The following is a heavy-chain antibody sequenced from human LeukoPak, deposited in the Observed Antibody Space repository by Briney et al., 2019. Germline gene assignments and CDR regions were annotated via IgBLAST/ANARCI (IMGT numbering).Heavy chain of an antibody. J-gene: IGHJ4*02. CDR3: ARGPDRRDGYKSLDY. D-gene: IGHD5-24*01. Sequence: SETLSLTCTVSGGSISSSSYYWSWIRQPAGKGLEWIGRIYSSGSTNYNPSLKSRLTMSVDTSKNQFSLKLTSVTAADTAVYYCARGPDRRDGYKSLDYWGQGILVTVSS. V-gene: IGHV4-61*02. CDR1: GGSISSSSYY. CDR2: IYSSGST.